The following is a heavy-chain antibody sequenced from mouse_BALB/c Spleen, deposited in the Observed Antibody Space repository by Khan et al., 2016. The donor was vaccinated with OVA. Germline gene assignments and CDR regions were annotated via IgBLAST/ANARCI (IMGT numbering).Heavy chain of an antibody. CDR1: GYSITSGYA. Sequence: EVQLQESGPGLVKPSQSLSLTCTVTGYSITSGYAWNWIRQFPGNKLEWMGYISYSGVTSYTPSLKSRISITRDTSKNQLFLQLNSVTTEDTATYYDARGNYYGEYCDYWGQGTTLTVSS. V-gene: IGHV3-2*02. CDR2: ISYSGVT. CDR3: ARGNYYGEYCDY. J-gene: IGHJ2*01. D-gene: IGHD1-1*01.